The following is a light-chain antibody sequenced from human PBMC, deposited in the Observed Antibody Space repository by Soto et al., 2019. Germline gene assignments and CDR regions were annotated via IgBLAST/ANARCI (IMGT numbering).Light chain of an antibody. V-gene: IGLV2-14*01. CDR1: SSDVGGYNY. Sequence: QSALTQPASVSGSPGQSITISCTGTSSDVGGYNYVSWYQQHPGKAPKLIIYEVSNRPSEISNRFSGSKSGNTASLTISGLQAEDEADYYCGSYTSSTTPYVFGTGSKVT. CDR3: GSYTSSTTPYV. CDR2: EVS. J-gene: IGLJ1*01.